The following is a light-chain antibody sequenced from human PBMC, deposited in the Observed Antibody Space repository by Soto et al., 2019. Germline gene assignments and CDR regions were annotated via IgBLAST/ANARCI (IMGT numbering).Light chain of an antibody. CDR3: QQYDSSPWT. CDR2: GAS. V-gene: IGKV3-20*01. Sequence: EIVLTQSPGTLSLSPGERATLSCRASQSVSSNYLAWYQQKPGQAPRLLSYGASSRATGIPDRFSGSGSGTDFTLTISRLEPEDFAVYYCQQYDSSPWTFGQGTKLEIK. CDR1: QSVSSNY. J-gene: IGKJ1*01.